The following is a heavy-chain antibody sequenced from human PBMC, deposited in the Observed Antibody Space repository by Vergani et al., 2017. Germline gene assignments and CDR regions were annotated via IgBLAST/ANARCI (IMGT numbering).Heavy chain of an antibody. D-gene: IGHD3-10*01. CDR2: ISSSSSTI. Sequence: EVQLVESGGGLVQPGGSLRLSCAASGFTFSSYSMNWVRQAPGKGLEWVSYISSSSSTIYYADSVKGRFTISRDDAKNSLYLQMNSLRAEDTAAYYFARVTFGEKDNWFDPWGQGTLVTVSS. CDR1: GFTFSSYS. CDR3: ARVTFGEKDNWFDP. V-gene: IGHV3-48*04. J-gene: IGHJ5*02.